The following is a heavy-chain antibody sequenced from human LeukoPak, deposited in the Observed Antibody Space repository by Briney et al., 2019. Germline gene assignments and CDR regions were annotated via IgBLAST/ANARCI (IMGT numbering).Heavy chain of an antibody. V-gene: IGHV1-69*13. CDR3: ARDTFFGVVTPAGGPYYFDY. CDR2: IIPIFGTA. CDR1: GGTFSSYA. Sequence: ASVKVSCKASGGTFSSYAISWVRQAPGQGLEWMGGIIPIFGTANYAQKFQGRVTITADESTSTAYMELSSLRSEDTAVYYCARDTFFGVVTPAGGPYYFDYWGQGTLVTVSS. D-gene: IGHD3-3*01. J-gene: IGHJ4*02.